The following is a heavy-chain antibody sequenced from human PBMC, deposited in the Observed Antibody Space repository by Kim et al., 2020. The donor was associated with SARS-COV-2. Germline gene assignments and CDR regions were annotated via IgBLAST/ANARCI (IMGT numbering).Heavy chain of an antibody. CDR1: GGSISSSSYY. CDR2: IYYSGST. D-gene: IGHD3-22*01. J-gene: IGHJ3*01. CDR3: ARRRTYYYDSSGYRPF. Sequence: SETLSLTCTVSGGSISSSSYYWGWIRQPPGKGLEWIGSIYYSGSTYYNPSLKSRVTISVDTSKNQFSLKLSSVTAADTAVYYCARRRTYYYDSSGYRPF. V-gene: IGHV4-39*01.